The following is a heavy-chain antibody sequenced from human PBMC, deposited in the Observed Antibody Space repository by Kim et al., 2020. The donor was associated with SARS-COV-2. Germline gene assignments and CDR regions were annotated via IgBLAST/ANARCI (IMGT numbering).Heavy chain of an antibody. CDR1: GASITVSDDSVSSNY. V-gene: IGHV4-61*01. CDR2: ISYRRT. J-gene: IGHJ4*02. CDR3: ARDMGRGLEATVFDS. Sequence: SETLSLTCTVSGASITVSDDSVSSNYWSWIRQPPGKGLEWIGHISYRRTIYNPSLNSRVTISLDKSNNLFSLELRSVTAEDTAVYYCARDMGRGLEATVFDSWGQGTLVTVSS. D-gene: IGHD1-26*01.